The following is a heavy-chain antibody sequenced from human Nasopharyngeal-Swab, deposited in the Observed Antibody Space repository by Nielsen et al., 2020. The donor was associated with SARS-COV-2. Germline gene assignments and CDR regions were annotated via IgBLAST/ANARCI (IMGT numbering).Heavy chain of an antibody. V-gene: IGHV3-33*01. Sequence: GESLKISCAASVFSFSTYGMHWVRQSPVKGLEWLTNIWYDGSNKYYADSVKGRFTVSRDNSKNTLFLEMDSLRAEDTAVYYCARGSSVHAFDVWGQGTEVTVSS. CDR1: VFSFSTYG. J-gene: IGHJ3*01. CDR3: ARGSSVHAFDV. D-gene: IGHD3-10*01. CDR2: IWYDGSNK.